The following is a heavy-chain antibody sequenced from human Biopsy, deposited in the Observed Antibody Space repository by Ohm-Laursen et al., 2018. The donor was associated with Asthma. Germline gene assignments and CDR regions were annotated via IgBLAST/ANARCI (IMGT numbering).Heavy chain of an antibody. Sequence: ASVAVSCKTSGYTFNSAGITWVRQAPGQGLEWMGWISVYNGNTKVAQKLQDRVTMITDTSTRAAFMELRSLRSDDTAVYFCARAVDYSHYYGIDVWGQGTTVTVS. D-gene: IGHD3-10*01. CDR3: ARAVDYSHYYGIDV. CDR1: GYTFNSAG. CDR2: ISVYNGNT. V-gene: IGHV1-18*01. J-gene: IGHJ6*02.